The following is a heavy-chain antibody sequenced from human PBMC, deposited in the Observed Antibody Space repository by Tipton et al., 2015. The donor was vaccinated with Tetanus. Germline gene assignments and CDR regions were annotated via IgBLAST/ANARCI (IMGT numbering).Heavy chain of an antibody. CDR1: AGSTRNYY. CDR2: IYSSGSA. Sequence: TLSLTCSASAGSTRNYYWSWIRQPPGQGLEWIGNIYSSGSANYNPPLRSRVTISVAASKDRFSLKMISVTPADTAVYYCAGSQSWCAIDSWCQGTIVTVSS. D-gene: IGHD2-15*01. V-gene: IGHV4-59*01. CDR3: AGSQSWCAIDS. J-gene: IGHJ3*02.